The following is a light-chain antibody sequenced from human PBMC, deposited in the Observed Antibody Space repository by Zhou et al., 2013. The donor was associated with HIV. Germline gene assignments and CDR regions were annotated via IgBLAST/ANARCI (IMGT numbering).Light chain of an antibody. Sequence: DIQLTQSPSSLSASVGDRVTLTCRASESITSHLNWFQQKPGKAPNLLIYAASSLHSGVPSRFSGSGSGTDFTLTISSLQPEDFATYYCQQSYRTLWLTFGGGTKVEIK. CDR2: AAS. J-gene: IGKJ4*01. CDR3: QQSYRTLWLT. V-gene: IGKV1-39*01. CDR1: ESITSH.